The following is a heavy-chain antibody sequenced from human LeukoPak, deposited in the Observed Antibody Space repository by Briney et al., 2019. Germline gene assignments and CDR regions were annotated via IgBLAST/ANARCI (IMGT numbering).Heavy chain of an antibody. CDR2: ISSSSSTI. J-gene: IGHJ5*02. D-gene: IGHD2-2*01. CDR1: GFTFSSYS. CDR3: ARQSYCSSTSCYAWWFDP. V-gene: IGHV3-48*04. Sequence: GGSLRLSCAASGFTFSSYSMNWVRQAPGKGLEWVPYISSSSSTIYYADSVKGRFTISRDNAKNSLYLQMNSLRAEDTAVYYCARQSYCSSTSCYAWWFDPWGQGTLVTVSS.